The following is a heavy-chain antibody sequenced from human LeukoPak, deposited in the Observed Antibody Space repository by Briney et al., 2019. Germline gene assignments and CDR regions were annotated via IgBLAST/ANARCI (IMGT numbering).Heavy chain of an antibody. CDR3: ARENYGGNSLTYYYGVDV. V-gene: IGHV4-31*03. CDR1: GGSISSGGYY. Sequence: SETLSLTCTVSGGSISSGGYYWSWIRQHPGKGLEWIGYIYYSGTTYYNPSLKSRVSISLDTSKNQFSLNLSSVTAADTAVYYCARENYGGNSLTYYYGVDVWGQGTTVTVSS. D-gene: IGHD4-23*01. CDR2: IYYSGTT. J-gene: IGHJ6*02.